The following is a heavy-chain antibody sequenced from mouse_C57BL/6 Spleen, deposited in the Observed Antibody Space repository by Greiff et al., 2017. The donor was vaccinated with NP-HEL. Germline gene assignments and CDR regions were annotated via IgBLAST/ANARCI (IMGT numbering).Heavy chain of an antibody. J-gene: IGHJ1*03. Sequence: EVMLVESGPGMVKPSQSLSLTCTVTGYSITSGYDWHWIRHFPGNKLEWMGYISYSGSTNYNPSLKSRISITHDTYKNHFFLKLNSVTTEDTATYYCARSYPLYWYFDVWGTGTTVTVSS. CDR3: ARSYPLYWYFDV. CDR2: ISYSGST. V-gene: IGHV3-1*01. D-gene: IGHD2-12*01. CDR1: GYSITSGYD.